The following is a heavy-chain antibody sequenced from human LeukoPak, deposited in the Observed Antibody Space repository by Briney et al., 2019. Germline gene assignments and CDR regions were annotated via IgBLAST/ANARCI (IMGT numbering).Heavy chain of an antibody. D-gene: IGHD3-22*01. J-gene: IGHJ3*02. Sequence: GESLKISCKGSGYSFTSYWIGWVRQVPGKGLEWMGIIYPGDSDTRYSPSFQGQVTISADKSISTAYLQWSSLKASDTAMYYCARHPYYDSSGYYGAFDIWGQGTMVTVSS. CDR3: ARHPYYDSSGYYGAFDI. CDR1: GYSFTSYW. CDR2: IYPGDSDT. V-gene: IGHV5-51*01.